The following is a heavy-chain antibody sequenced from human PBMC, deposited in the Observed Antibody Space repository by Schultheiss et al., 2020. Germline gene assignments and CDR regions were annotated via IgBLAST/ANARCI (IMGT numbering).Heavy chain of an antibody. CDR2: INHSGST. CDR1: GGSFSGYY. Sequence: SETLSLTCAVYGGSFSGYYWSWIRQPPGKGLEWIGEINHSGSTNYNPSLKSRVTISVDTSKNQFSLKLSSVTAADTAVYYCARGPYGDYAEYYFDYWGQGTLVTVSS. V-gene: IGHV4-34*01. CDR3: ARGPYGDYAEYYFDY. D-gene: IGHD4-17*01. J-gene: IGHJ4*02.